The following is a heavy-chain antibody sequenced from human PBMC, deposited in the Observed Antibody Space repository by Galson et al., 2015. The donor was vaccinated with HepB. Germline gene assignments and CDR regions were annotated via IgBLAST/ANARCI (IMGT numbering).Heavy chain of an antibody. V-gene: IGHV3-48*02. J-gene: IGHJ4*02. CDR3: ARGKDGGNSEYYFDY. CDR2: NSSSSSTI. CDR1: GFTFSSYS. Sequence: SLRLSCAASGFTFSSYSMNWVRQAPGKGLEWVSYNSSSSSTIYYADSVKGRFTISRDNAKNSLYLQMNSLRDEDTAVYYCARGKDGGNSEYYFDYWGQGTLVTVSS. D-gene: IGHD4-23*01.